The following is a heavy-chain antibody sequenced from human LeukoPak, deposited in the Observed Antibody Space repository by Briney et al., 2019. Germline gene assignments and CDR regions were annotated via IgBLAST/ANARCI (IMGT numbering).Heavy chain of an antibody. CDR2: IYYSGST. CDR3: ARVESWYYYGSGSPNWFDP. CDR1: GGSISSYD. D-gene: IGHD3-10*01. V-gene: IGHV4-59*08. Sequence: SETLSLTCTVSGGSISSYDWSWIRQPPGKGLEWIGYIYYSGSTNYNPSLKSRVTISVDTSKNQFSLKLSSVTAADTAVYYCARVESWYYYGSGSPNWFDPWGQGTLVTVSS. J-gene: IGHJ5*02.